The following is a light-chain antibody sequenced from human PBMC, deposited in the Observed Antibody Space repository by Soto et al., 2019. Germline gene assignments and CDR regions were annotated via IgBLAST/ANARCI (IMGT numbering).Light chain of an antibody. CDR3: QQYKSNLWT. Sequence: DIQMTQSPSTLSASVGDRVTITCRASQSISSWLAWYQQKPGKAPKLLIYKASSLESGVPSRFSGSGSGTEFTLTISSLQPDDCATYYCQQYKSNLWTFGQGTKVEIK. CDR1: QSISSW. V-gene: IGKV1-5*03. CDR2: KAS. J-gene: IGKJ1*01.